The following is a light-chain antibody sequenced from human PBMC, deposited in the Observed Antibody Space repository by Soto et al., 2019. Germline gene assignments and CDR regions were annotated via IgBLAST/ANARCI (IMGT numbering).Light chain of an antibody. CDR3: SSHAGSSAFYV. CDR2: EVT. Sequence: QSALAQPACVSGSPGQSITISCTGTSSDIGAYDYVSWYQQYPGRVPKLLIHEVTNRPSGVSDRFSGSKSGNTASLTISGLQTEDEADYYCSSHAGSSAFYVFGTGTKVTAL. CDR1: SSDIGAYDY. J-gene: IGLJ1*01. V-gene: IGLV2-14*01.